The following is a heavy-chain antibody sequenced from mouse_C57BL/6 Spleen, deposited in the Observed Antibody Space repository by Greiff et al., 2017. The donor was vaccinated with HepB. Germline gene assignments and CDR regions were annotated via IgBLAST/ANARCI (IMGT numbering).Heavy chain of an antibody. Sequence: EVKLQESGGGLVKPGGSLKLSCAASGFTFSSYAMSWVRQTPEKRLEWVATISAGGSYTYYPDNVKGRFTISRDNAKNNLYLQMSHLTSEDTAMYYCARDEVDDYDDGGAMDYWGQGTSVTVSS. J-gene: IGHJ4*01. CDR3: ARDEVDDYDDGGAMDY. D-gene: IGHD2-4*01. CDR1: GFTFSSYA. CDR2: ISAGGSYT. V-gene: IGHV5-4*01.